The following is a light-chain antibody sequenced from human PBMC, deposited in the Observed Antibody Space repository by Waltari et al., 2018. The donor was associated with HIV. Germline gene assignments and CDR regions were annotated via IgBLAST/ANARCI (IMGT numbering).Light chain of an antibody. J-gene: IGKJ2*02. Sequence: DIQMTQSPSTLSASVGDRVTITCRASQSISSWLAWYQQKPWKAPKLLIYKASSLESGVPSRFSGSGSGTEFTLTISSLQPDDFATYYCQQYNSSPWTFGQGTKLEIK. CDR1: QSISSW. V-gene: IGKV1-5*03. CDR2: KAS. CDR3: QQYNSSPWT.